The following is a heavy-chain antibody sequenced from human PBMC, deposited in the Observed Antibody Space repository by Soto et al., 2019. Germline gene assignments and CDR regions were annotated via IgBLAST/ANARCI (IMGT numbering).Heavy chain of an antibody. Sequence: SETLSLTCAVYGGSFSGYYWSWIRQPPGKGLEWIGEINHSGSTNYNPSLKSRVTISVDTSKNQFSLKLSSVTAADTAVYYCASSTIRLHYYFDYWGQGTLVTVSS. CDR2: INHSGST. D-gene: IGHD6-25*01. J-gene: IGHJ4*02. V-gene: IGHV4-34*01. CDR1: GGSFSGYY. CDR3: ASSTIRLHYYFDY.